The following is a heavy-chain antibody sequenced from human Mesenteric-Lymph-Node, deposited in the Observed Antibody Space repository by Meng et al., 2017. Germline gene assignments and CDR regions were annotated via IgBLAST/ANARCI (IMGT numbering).Heavy chain of an antibody. CDR2: IRPGGIGT. CDR1: GYTFTRNF. J-gene: IGHJ2*01. V-gene: IGHV1-46*01. Sequence: ASVKVSCKASGYTFTRNFLHWVRQAPGQGLEWMGIIRPGGIGTAYAQKFQGRVTMTRDTSISTAYMELSRLRSDDTAVYYCARERQQLGYWYFDLWGRGTLVTVSS. D-gene: IGHD6-13*01. CDR3: ARERQQLGYWYFDL.